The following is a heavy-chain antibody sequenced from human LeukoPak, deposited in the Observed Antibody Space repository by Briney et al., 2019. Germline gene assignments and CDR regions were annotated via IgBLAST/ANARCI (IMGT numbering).Heavy chain of an antibody. V-gene: IGHV1-8*01. CDR1: GYTFTSYD. Sequence: ASVKVSCKASGYTFTSYDINWVRQATGQGLEWMGWMNPNSGNTGYAQKFQGRVTMTRNTSISTAYMELSSLRSEDTAVYYCARVRSSWPTTLNWFDPGGQGTLVPVSS. CDR2: MNPNSGNT. CDR3: ARVRSSWPTTLNWFDP. J-gene: IGHJ5*02. D-gene: IGHD6-13*01.